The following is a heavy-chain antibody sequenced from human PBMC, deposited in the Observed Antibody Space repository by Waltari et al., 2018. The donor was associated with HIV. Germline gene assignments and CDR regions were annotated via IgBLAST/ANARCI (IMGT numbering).Heavy chain of an antibody. Sequence: EVQLETSAGGLVQPGGTLKVSCRASGFTFQKNAMTWVRQAQGRGQEWVAGISAGGGKSCYAGSVKVHFLISRDHPNNALYLRLNDLRAGDTALYFCARERTPGGFDLWGPGILFSVSS. D-gene: IGHD2-15*01. J-gene: IGHJ4*02. CDR1: GFTFQKNA. CDR2: ISAGGGKS. V-gene: IGHV3-23*04. CDR3: ARERTPGGFDL.